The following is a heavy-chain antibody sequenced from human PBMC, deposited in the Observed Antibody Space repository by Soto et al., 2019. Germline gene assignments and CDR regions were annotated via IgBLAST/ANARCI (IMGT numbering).Heavy chain of an antibody. CDR2: AGPSGSST. V-gene: IGHV3-23*01. J-gene: IGHJ4*02. D-gene: IGHD3-22*01. CDR1: GFTSGSYA. Sequence: HLGGSLRLSCAASGFTSGSYAMRWGRLAPGKGLDWGSVAGPSGSSTFYADSVRGRFTISRDNVENTLYLQMNSLRVADTALYFCASTYYYDSTGYYRAFDYWGQGTMVTVSS. CDR3: ASTYYYDSTGYYRAFDY.